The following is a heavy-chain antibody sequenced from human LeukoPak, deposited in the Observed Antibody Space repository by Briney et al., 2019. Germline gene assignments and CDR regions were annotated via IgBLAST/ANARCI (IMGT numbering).Heavy chain of an antibody. J-gene: IGHJ3*01. D-gene: IGHD3-16*01. CDR2: IYHTGTT. CDR3: ARRWVYDKRAFDA. V-gene: IGHV4-61*01. CDR1: GGSVSGTFY. Sequence: PSETLSLTCTVSGGSVSGTFYWSWIQQPPGKGLEWISYIYHTGTTDSNPSLKSRVAVSLDTSKNQFSLKLSSVTAADTAVYYCARRWVYDKRAFDAWGQGTMVTVSA.